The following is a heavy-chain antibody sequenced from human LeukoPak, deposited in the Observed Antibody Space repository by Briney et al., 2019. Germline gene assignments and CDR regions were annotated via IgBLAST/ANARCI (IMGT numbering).Heavy chain of an antibody. V-gene: IGHV3-7*01. CDR1: GFTFTDYW. CDR2: IRQDGGEK. J-gene: IGHJ4*01. CDR3: ARGGTAAGLYFDL. Sequence: SGGSLRLSCAVSGFTFTDYWMNWVRQAPGKGLEWVASIRQDGGEKSYVDSVKGRFTISRDNTKNSLYLQINSLRAEDTAVYYCARGGTAAGLYFDLWGQGTLVTVSS. D-gene: IGHD6-13*01.